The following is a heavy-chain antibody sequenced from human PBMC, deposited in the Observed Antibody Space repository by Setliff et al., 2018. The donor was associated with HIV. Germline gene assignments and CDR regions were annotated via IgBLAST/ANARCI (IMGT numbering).Heavy chain of an antibody. Sequence: PSETLSLTCTVSGGSISSHYWSWIRQPPGKGLEWIGYIYYSGSTNYNPSLKSRVTISVDTSKNQFSLKLSSVTAADTAVYYCARSYYYDSSGYPGVYFDYWGQGTLVT. J-gene: IGHJ4*02. D-gene: IGHD3-22*01. V-gene: IGHV4-59*11. CDR3: ARSYYYDSSGYPGVYFDY. CDR2: IYYSGST. CDR1: GGSISSHY.